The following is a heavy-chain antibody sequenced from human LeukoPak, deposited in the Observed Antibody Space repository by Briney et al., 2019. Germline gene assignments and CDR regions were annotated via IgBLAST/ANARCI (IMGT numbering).Heavy chain of an antibody. Sequence: GGSLRLSCAASGFTFSDYYMSWIRQAPGKGLEWVSYISSSGSTIYYADSVKGRFTISRDNAKNSLYLQMNSLRAEDTAVYYCARPGPYGSGSYPPLSRYYYYMDVWGKGTTVTISS. J-gene: IGHJ6*03. CDR1: GFTFSDYY. CDR2: ISSSGSTI. V-gene: IGHV3-11*04. CDR3: ARPGPYGSGSYPPLSRYYYYMDV. D-gene: IGHD3-10*01.